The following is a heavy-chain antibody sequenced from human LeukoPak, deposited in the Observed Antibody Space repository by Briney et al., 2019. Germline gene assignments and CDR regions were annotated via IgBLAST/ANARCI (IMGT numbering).Heavy chain of an antibody. CDR1: GFTFSSYW. V-gene: IGHV3-74*01. D-gene: IGHD6-19*01. Sequence: GGSLRLSYAASGFTFSSYWMHWVRQAPGKGLVWVSRINSDGSSTSYADSVKGRFTISRDNAKNTLYLQMNSLRAEDTAVYYCARALAVAGTGGFDPWGQGTLVTVSS. J-gene: IGHJ5*02. CDR3: ARALAVAGTGGFDP. CDR2: INSDGSST.